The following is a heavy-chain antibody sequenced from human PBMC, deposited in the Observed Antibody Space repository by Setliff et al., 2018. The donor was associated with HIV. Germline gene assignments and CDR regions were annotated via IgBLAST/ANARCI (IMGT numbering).Heavy chain of an antibody. CDR1: GGSFSEYY. Sequence: PSETLSLTCAVYGGSFSEYYWSWIRQSPGKGLEWIGYIYYSGSTNYNPSLKSRVTISVDTSKNQFSLKLNSVTAADTAVYYCARAPPTTFWSGYTYYYYMDVWGKGTTVTVSS. CDR2: IYYSGST. CDR3: ARAPPTTFWSGYTYYYYMDV. D-gene: IGHD3-3*01. V-gene: IGHV4-59*01. J-gene: IGHJ6*03.